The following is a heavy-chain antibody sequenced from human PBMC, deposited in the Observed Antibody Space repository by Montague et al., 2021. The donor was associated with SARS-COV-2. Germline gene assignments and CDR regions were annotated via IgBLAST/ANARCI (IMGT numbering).Heavy chain of an antibody. CDR2: INDGGSA. V-gene: IGHV4-34*01. CDR3: ARTSKMYYYVSGSYRFTAFDT. J-gene: IGHJ3*02. Sequence: SETLSLTCGVYGGSFSGYFWTWIRQPPGKGLEWIGEINDGGSANXNPSLKSRLTMSVDTSKNQFSLNLTSVAAADMAVYYCARTSKMYYYVSGSYRFTAFDTWGQGTMVIVSS. CDR1: GGSFSGYF. D-gene: IGHD3-16*02.